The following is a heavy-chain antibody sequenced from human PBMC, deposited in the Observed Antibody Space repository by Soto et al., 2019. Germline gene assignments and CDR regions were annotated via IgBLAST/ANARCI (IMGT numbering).Heavy chain of an antibody. CDR1: GYTFTSHT. CDR2: IIVSNGSP. V-gene: IGHV1-3*01. J-gene: IGHJ4*02. Sequence: QVQLVQSGAEVKEPGASVRVSCKASGYTFTSHTLHWARQAPGQGLEWMGWIIVSNGSPRYAPQFQGRVTFGRDTSATTAYMELSSLTSEDTAVYSCAREPEDGVPGDYWGQGTLVVVSS. CDR3: AREPEDGVPGDY. D-gene: IGHD3-3*01.